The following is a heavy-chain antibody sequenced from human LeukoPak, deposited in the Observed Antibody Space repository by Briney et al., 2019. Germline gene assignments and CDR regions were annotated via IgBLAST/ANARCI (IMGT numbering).Heavy chain of an antibody. CDR3: ARGNYEFLEDIHHYMDV. CDR1: GGTFSSYA. D-gene: IGHD3-3*01. Sequence: SVKVSCKASGGTFSSYAISWVRQAPGQGLEWMGRIIPILGIANYAQKFQGRVTITADKSTSTAYMELSSLRSEDTAVYYCARGNYEFLEDIHHYMDVWGKGTTVTVSS. V-gene: IGHV1-69*04. CDR2: IIPILGIA. J-gene: IGHJ6*03.